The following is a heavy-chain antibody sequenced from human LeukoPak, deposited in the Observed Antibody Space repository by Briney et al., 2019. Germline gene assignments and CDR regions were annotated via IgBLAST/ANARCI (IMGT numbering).Heavy chain of an antibody. CDR3: AKDQSGDSDAFDI. J-gene: IGHJ3*02. CDR1: GFTFSSYG. CDR2: ISYDGSNK. Sequence: GGSLRLSCAASGFTFSSYGMHWVRQAPGKGLEWVAVISYDGSNKYYADSVKGRFTISRDNSKNTLYLQMNSLRAEDTAVYYCAKDQSGDSDAFDIWGQGTMVTVSS. D-gene: IGHD2-21*02. V-gene: IGHV3-30*18.